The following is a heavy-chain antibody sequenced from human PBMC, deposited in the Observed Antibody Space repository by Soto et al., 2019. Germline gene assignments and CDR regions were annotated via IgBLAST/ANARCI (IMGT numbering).Heavy chain of an antibody. CDR3: VTRSRGLQSSPPRLDS. D-gene: IGHD4-4*01. Sequence: EVQLLESGGGLVQPGGSLRLSCAASGLTFSGYGMSWVRQAPGTGLEWVSAISGSGSTTYYADSVKGRFTISRDDSKNILFLQMNSLRAEDRAVYYCVTRSRGLQSSPPRLDSWGQGTLVTVSS. CDR2: ISGSGSTT. V-gene: IGHV3-23*01. J-gene: IGHJ4*02. CDR1: GLTFSGYG.